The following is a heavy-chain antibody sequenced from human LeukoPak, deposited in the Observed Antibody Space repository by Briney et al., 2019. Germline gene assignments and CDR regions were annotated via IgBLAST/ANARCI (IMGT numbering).Heavy chain of an antibody. CDR3: ARDSGFSGTQRGEY. J-gene: IGHJ4*02. Sequence: GGSLRLSCAASGFTFSSYGMHWVRQAPGKGLEWVAFIRYDGSNKYYADFVKGRFTISRDNSKNTLYLQMNSLRAEDTAVYYCARDSGFSGTQRGEYWGQGTLVTVSS. V-gene: IGHV3-30*02. CDR2: IRYDGSNK. CDR1: GFTFSSYG. D-gene: IGHD3/OR15-3a*01.